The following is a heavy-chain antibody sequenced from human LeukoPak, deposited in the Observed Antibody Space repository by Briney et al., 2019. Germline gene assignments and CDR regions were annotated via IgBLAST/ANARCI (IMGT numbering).Heavy chain of an antibody. D-gene: IGHD6-13*01. Sequence: SETLSLTCTVSGGSITNYYWSWLRQPPGKGLEWIGNMPYSGSTTYNPFLKSRVTISVDKSKNQFSLKLSSVTAADTAVYYCARDRKIAAAGNYYYGMDVWGQGTTVTVSS. J-gene: IGHJ6*02. CDR1: GGSITNYY. V-gene: IGHV4-59*12. CDR2: MPYSGST. CDR3: ARDRKIAAAGNYYYGMDV.